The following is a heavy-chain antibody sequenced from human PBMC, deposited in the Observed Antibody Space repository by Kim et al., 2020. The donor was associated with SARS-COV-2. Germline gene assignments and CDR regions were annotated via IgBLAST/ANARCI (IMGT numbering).Heavy chain of an antibody. D-gene: IGHD6-19*01. V-gene: IGHV1-2*02. CDR3: AREVSGWYHYFDY. Sequence: YAQKFQGRVNMKRDTSISTAYMELSRLGSDDTAVYYCAREVSGWYHYFDYWGQGTLVTVSS. J-gene: IGHJ4*02.